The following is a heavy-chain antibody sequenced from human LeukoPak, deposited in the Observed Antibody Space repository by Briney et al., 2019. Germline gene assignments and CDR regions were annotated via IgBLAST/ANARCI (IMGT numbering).Heavy chain of an antibody. V-gene: IGHV1-8*03. CDR1: GYTFTSYD. J-gene: IGHJ4*02. Sequence: ASVKVSCKASGYTFTSYDINWVRQATGQGLEWIGWMNPNSGNTGYAQKFQGRVTITRNTSISTACMELSSLRSEDTAVYYCARGLRWEIDYWGQGTLVTVSS. CDR3: ARGLRWEIDY. CDR2: MNPNSGNT. D-gene: IGHD4-23*01.